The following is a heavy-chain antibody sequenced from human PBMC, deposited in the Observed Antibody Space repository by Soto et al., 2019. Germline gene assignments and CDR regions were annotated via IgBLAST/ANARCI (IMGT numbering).Heavy chain of an antibody. CDR1: GGSVSSGSYY. CDR3: AREGLGYCTNGVCIGMDV. Sequence: TLSLTCTVSGGSVSSGSYYWSWIRQPPGKGLEWIGYIYYSGSTNYNPSLKSRVTISVDTSKNQFSLKLSSVTAADTAVYYCAREGLGYCTNGVCIGMDVWGQGTTVTVSS. J-gene: IGHJ6*02. V-gene: IGHV4-61*01. D-gene: IGHD2-8*01. CDR2: IYYSGST.